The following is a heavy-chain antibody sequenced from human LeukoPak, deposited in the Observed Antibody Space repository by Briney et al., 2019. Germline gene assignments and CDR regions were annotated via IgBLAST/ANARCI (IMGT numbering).Heavy chain of an antibody. CDR3: ARDRTMVRGVGYYYGMDV. CDR1: GYTFTGYY. J-gene: IGHJ6*02. D-gene: IGHD3-10*01. Sequence: EASVKVSCKASGYTFTGYYMHWVRQAPGQGLEWMGWINPNSGGTNYAQKFQGWVTMTRDTSISTAYMELSRLRSDDTAVYYCARDRTMVRGVGYYYGMDVWGQGTTVTVSS. CDR2: INPNSGGT. V-gene: IGHV1-2*04.